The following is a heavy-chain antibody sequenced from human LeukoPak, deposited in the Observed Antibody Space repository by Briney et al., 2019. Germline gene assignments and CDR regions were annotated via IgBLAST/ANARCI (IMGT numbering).Heavy chain of an antibody. CDR2: IEEDGSET. D-gene: IGHD1-1*01. CDR3: ARNRGTSD. Sequence: GGSLRLSCAASGFTSSSYWMTWVRQAPGKGLEGVANIEEDGSETNYVHSVKGRFTISRDNAKTSLYLQMNSLRAEDTAVYYCARNRGTSDWGQGTRVTVSS. J-gene: IGHJ4*02. CDR1: GFTSSSYW. V-gene: IGHV3-7*01.